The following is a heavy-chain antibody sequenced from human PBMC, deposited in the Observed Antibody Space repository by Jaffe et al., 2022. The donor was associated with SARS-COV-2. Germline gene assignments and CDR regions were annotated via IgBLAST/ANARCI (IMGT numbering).Heavy chain of an antibody. CDR1: GFTFSSYG. V-gene: IGHV3-30*18. Sequence: QVQLVESGGGVVQPGRSLRLSCAASGFTFSSYGMHWVRQAPGKGLEWVAVISYDGSNKYYADSVKGRFTISRDNSKNTLYLQMNSLRAEDTAVYYCAKDLGYYYDSSGYYPDYWGQGTLVTVSS. J-gene: IGHJ4*02. D-gene: IGHD3-22*01. CDR2: ISYDGSNK. CDR3: AKDLGYYYDSSGYYPDY.